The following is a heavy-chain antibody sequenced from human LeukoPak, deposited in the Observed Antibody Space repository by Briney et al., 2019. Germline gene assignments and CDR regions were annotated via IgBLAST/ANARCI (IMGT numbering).Heavy chain of an antibody. CDR1: GGSITTHY. V-gene: IGHV4-59*11. CDR2: VHYTDSP. CDR3: ARDRRRELVHAFDV. D-gene: IGHD1-7*01. J-gene: IGHJ3*01. Sequence: SETLSLTCTVSGGSITTHYWSWIRQPPGKGLEWIGYVHYTDSPNFNPSLKSRVTISLDTSKNQFSLKLTSVTAADAAVYYCARDRRRELVHAFDVWGRGKMFTVSS.